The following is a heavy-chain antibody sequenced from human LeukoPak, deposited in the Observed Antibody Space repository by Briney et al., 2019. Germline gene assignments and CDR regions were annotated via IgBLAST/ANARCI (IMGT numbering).Heavy chain of an antibody. CDR2: VYYTGST. V-gene: IGHV4-4*02. J-gene: IGHJ3*01. D-gene: IGHD6-13*01. CDR1: GGSISSSNW. Sequence: NPSGTLSLTCAVSGGSISSSNWWSWVRQPPGKGLEWIGFVYYTGSTNYSPSLKSRVTISVDTSKNQFSLKLRSVTAADTAVYYCARISSSNWYNERGAFDVWGQGTMVTVSS. CDR3: ARISSSNWYNERGAFDV.